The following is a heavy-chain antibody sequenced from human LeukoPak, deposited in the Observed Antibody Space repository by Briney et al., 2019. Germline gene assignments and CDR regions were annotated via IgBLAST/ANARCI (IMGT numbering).Heavy chain of an antibody. D-gene: IGHD1-26*01. CDR3: ARDLVVGATTRSNAFDI. Sequence: SETLSLTCTVSGGSISSYYWSWIRQPPGEGLEWIGRIYTSGSTNYNPSLKSRVTMSVDTSKNQFSLKLSSVTAADTAVYYCARDLVVGATTRSNAFDIWGQGTMVTVSS. J-gene: IGHJ3*02. CDR2: IYTSGST. CDR1: GGSISSYY. V-gene: IGHV4-4*07.